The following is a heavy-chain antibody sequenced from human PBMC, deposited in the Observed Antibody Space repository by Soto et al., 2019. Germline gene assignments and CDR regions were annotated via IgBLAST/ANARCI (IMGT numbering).Heavy chain of an antibody. Sequence: EVQVVESGGGLIQPGGSLRLSCEVSGFSVTANYMSWVRQAPGKGLEWVSVIYSGGSTYYIDSVKGRFSISRDISKNTLYLQMNSLRAADTAVYYCHGYGYWGQRTLGTVSS. CDR2: IYSGGST. J-gene: IGHJ4*02. V-gene: IGHV3-53*01. D-gene: IGHD5-12*01. CDR1: GFSVTANY. CDR3: HGYGY.